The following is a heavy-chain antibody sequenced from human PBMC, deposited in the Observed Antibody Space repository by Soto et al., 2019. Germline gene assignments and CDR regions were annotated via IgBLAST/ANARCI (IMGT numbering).Heavy chain of an antibody. Sequence: PSETLSLTCTVSGSSIRNGDYYWGWIRQPPGKGLEWIGYVYYSGTTYSHPSLNSRVSISVDTSENQFSLRLTSVTAADTAVYYCVTVNLVGAAYYFDYWGPGTLVTVSS. V-gene: IGHV4-30-4*01. CDR3: VTVNLVGAAYYFDY. J-gene: IGHJ4*02. CDR1: GSSIRNGDYY. CDR2: VYYSGTT. D-gene: IGHD1-26*01.